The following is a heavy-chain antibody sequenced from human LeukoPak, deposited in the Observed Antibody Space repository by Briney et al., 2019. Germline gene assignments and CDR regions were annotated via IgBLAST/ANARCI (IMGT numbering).Heavy chain of an antibody. J-gene: IGHJ4*02. CDR3: ARLPHGPVPSHYFDY. D-gene: IGHD3-10*01. Sequence: PSETLSLTCAVYGGSFSGYYWSWIRQPPGKGLEWIGEIHHSGSTNYNPSLKGRVTISVDTSKNQFSLKLSSVTAADTAVYYCARLPHGPVPSHYFDYWGQGTLVTVSS. CDR1: GGSFSGYY. CDR2: IHHSGST. V-gene: IGHV4-34*01.